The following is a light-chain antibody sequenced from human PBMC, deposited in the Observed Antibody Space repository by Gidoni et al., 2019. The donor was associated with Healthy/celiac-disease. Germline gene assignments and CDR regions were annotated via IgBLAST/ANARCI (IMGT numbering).Light chain of an antibody. CDR1: QSISSY. Sequence: DLQLTPSSSSLSASVGDRVTITCRARQSISSYLNGYQQKPGKAPKLLIYAASSLQSGVPSRFSGSGSGTDFTLTISSLQPEDFATFYCQQSYSTPFTFXQXTKLEIK. J-gene: IGKJ2*01. CDR2: AAS. V-gene: IGKV1-39*01. CDR3: QQSYSTPFT.